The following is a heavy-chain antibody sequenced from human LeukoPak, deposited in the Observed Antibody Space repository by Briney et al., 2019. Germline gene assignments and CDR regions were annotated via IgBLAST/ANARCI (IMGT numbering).Heavy chain of an antibody. Sequence: PGGSLRLSCATSGFTFSSYGMHWVRQAPGKGLEWVAVIWYDGNNQYYSASVKGRFTISRDNSKNTLFLQMSSLRAEDTAVYYCAKEIAVAGSGYWGQGTLVTVSS. CDR2: IWYDGNNQ. CDR3: AKEIAVAGSGY. V-gene: IGHV3-33*06. CDR1: GFTFSSYG. D-gene: IGHD6-19*01. J-gene: IGHJ4*02.